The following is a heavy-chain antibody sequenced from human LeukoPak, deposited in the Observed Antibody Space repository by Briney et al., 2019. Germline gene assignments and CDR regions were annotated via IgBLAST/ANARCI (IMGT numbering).Heavy chain of an antibody. CDR2: ISGSGGKT. CDR3: AKDGGSYQFDS. Sequence: GRSLRLSCVASGFTFSSYGMSWVRQAPGKGPEWVSAISGSGGKTYNADSVKGRFTISRDNSRKTLYLQMNSLRAEDTAVYYCAKDGGSYQFDSWGQGTLVTVSS. J-gene: IGHJ4*02. D-gene: IGHD1-26*01. V-gene: IGHV3-23*01. CDR1: GFTFSSYG.